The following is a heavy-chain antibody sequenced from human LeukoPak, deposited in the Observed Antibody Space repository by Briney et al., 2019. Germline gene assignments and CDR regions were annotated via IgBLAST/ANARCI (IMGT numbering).Heavy chain of an antibody. CDR3: ARVEVGAANRQWYGMDV. J-gene: IGHJ6*02. CDR1: GGSISSYY. D-gene: IGHD2-15*01. Sequence: SETLSLTCTIPGGSISSYYWSWIRQPPGKGLEWIGYVDYRGNTNYNPSLKSRVTISIDTSKSLFSLKLNSVPAADTAVYYCARVEVGAANRQWYGMDVWGQGTTVTVSS. CDR2: VDYRGNT. V-gene: IGHV4-59*01.